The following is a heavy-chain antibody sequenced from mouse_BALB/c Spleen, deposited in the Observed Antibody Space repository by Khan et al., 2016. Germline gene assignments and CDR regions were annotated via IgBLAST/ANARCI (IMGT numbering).Heavy chain of an antibody. Sequence: VQLQQSGAELVKPGASVKLSCTASGFNIKDTYMHWVKQRPEQGLEWIGRIDPANGNTKYDPKFQGKATITVDTSSNTAYLQLSSLTSEDTAVYYCARLAARAPYFDYWGQGTTLTVSS. CDR1: GFNIKDTY. D-gene: IGHD3-1*01. CDR3: ARLAARAPYFDY. J-gene: IGHJ2*01. CDR2: IDPANGNT. V-gene: IGHV14-3*02.